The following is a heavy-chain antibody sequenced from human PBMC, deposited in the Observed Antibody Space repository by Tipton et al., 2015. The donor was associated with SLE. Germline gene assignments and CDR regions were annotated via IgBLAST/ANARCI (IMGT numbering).Heavy chain of an antibody. CDR2: IYYSGST. D-gene: IGHD3-10*01. V-gene: IGHV4-59*12. CDR3: ARDRSHRARSGIDY. CDR1: GGSISSYY. Sequence: LRLSCTVSGGSISSYYWSWIRQPPGKGLEWIGYIYYSGSTNYNPSLKSRVTISVDTSKNQFSLKLSSVTAADTAVYYCARDRSHRARSGIDYWGQGTLVTVSS. J-gene: IGHJ4*02.